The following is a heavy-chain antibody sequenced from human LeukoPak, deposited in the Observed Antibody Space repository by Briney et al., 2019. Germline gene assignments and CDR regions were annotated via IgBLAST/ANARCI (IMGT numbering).Heavy chain of an antibody. J-gene: IGHJ3*01. CDR2: IYFTGTT. Sequence: SETLSLTCRVSGGSISSYYWSWIRQPAGKGLEWIGRIYFTGTTNYNPSLQSRVTMSVDTSKYQFSLELSSVTAADTAVYYCARGSSSSWYSLDFWGQATVVTVSS. CDR1: GGSISSYY. D-gene: IGHD6-13*01. CDR3: ARGSSSSWYSLDF. V-gene: IGHV4-4*07.